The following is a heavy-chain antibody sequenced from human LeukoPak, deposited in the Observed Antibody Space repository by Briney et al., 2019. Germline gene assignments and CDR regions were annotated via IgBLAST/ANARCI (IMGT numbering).Heavy chain of an antibody. D-gene: IGHD3-10*01. CDR2: INHSGST. V-gene: IGHV4-34*01. CDR1: GGSFSGYY. Sequence: SETLSLTCAVYGGSFSGYYWSWIRQPPGKGLEWIGEINHSGSTNYNPCLKSRVTISVDTSKNQFSLKLSSVTAADTAVYYCARGRKDYYGSGSYYSSDYWGQETLVTVSS. CDR3: ARGRKDYYGSGSYYSSDY. J-gene: IGHJ4*02.